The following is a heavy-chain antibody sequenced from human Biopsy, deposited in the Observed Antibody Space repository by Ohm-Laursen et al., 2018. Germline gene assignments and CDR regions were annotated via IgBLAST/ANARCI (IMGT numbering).Heavy chain of an antibody. CDR2: VIPISNTA. V-gene: IGHV1-69*06. CDR1: GGSFNDYG. Sequence: SVKVSCKASGGSFNDYGLSWVRQAPGRGLEWMGRVIPISNTANYAQNFQDRLTITADRSTNTAYMELNSLRSEDTAVYFCATLTEDYGASPDSWGQGTLVGVSP. D-gene: IGHD4-17*01. CDR3: ATLTEDYGASPDS. J-gene: IGHJ4*02.